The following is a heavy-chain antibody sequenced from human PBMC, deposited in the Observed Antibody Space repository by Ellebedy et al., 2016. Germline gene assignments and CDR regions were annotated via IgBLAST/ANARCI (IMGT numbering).Heavy chain of an antibody. CDR3: ARDLSASYSIDF. D-gene: IGHD1-26*01. CDR1: GFTFSSHE. Sequence: GGSLRLSCAASGFTFSSHEMYWVRQAPGKGLEWVAFISRDGSRKNSADSVKGRFTVSRDNSKNTLYLQMNGLSAEDTAVYFCARDLSASYSIDFWGQGTLVTVSS. J-gene: IGHJ4*02. V-gene: IGHV3-30-3*01. CDR2: ISRDGSRK.